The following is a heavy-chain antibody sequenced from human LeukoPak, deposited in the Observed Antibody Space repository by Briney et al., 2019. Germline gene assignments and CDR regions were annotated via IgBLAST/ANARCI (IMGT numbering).Heavy chain of an antibody. V-gene: IGHV1-46*01. CDR2: IHPNGFIT. CDR1: GFSFSTFY. Sequence: ASVKVSXKPFGFSFSTFYIHWLRRAPGQGLEWMGIIHPNGFITSYAQRFKGRVSMTRDPSTSTVYMELNSLIFDDTAVYYCARTRSSSGYLDVWGTGTTVTVSS. D-gene: IGHD3-10*01. J-gene: IGHJ6*03. CDR3: ARTRSSSGYLDV.